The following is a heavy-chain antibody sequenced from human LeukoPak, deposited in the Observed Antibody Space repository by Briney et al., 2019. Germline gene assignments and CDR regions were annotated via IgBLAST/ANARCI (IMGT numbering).Heavy chain of an antibody. Sequence: ASVKVSCKASGYTFTGYYMHWVRQAPRQGLEWMGWINPNSGATNYAQKFQGRVTMTRDTSISTAYMELSRLRSDDTAVYYCAREEYYYGSGSGNYYYYMDVWGKGTTVTVSS. CDR2: INPNSGAT. J-gene: IGHJ6*03. D-gene: IGHD3-10*01. V-gene: IGHV1-2*02. CDR3: AREEYYYGSGSGNYYYYMDV. CDR1: GYTFTGYY.